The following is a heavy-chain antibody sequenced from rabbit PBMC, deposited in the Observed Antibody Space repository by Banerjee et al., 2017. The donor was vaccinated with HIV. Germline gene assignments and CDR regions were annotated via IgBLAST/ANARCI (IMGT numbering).Heavy chain of an antibody. CDR3: ARDGGLYAFDP. V-gene: IGHV1S40*01. Sequence: QQLVESGGDLVKPGASLTLTCTASGFSFSSSYYMCWVRQAPGKGLEWIACIYAGSSGSTYYASWVNGRFTISSHDAQNTLYLQLNSLTAADTATYFCARDGGLYAFDPWGPGTLVTVS. J-gene: IGHJ2*01. D-gene: IGHD3-1*01. CDR2: IYAGSSGST. CDR1: GFSFSSSYY.